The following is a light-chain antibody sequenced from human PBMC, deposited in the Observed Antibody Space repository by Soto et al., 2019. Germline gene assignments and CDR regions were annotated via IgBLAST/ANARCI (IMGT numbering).Light chain of an antibody. CDR3: TSYTSSSTLDV. J-gene: IGLJ1*01. Sequence: QSALTQPASVSGSPGQSITISCTGASSDVGGYNYVSWYQQHPGKAPKLMIYEVSNRPSAVSNRFSGSKSGHTASLTISGLQSEDEADYFCTSYTSSSTLDVFGAGTKLTVL. CDR1: SSDVGGYNY. V-gene: IGLV2-14*01. CDR2: EVS.